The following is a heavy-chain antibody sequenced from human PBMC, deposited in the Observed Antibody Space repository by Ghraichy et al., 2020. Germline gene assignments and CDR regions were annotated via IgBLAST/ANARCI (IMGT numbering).Heavy chain of an antibody. J-gene: IGHJ4*02. Sequence: GGSLRLSCAASGFTFNNAWMTWLRQVPGKGLEWVGRIKSKSDGGITDYAAPVRGRFTISRDDSKSTLYLQMDSLKTEDAAVYYCTTVRFYETTQYYAYYGYWGQGTLVSVSS. CDR2: IKSKSDGGIT. CDR3: TTVRFYETTQYYAYYGY. CDR1: GFTFNNAW. V-gene: IGHV3-15*01. D-gene: IGHD3-3*01.